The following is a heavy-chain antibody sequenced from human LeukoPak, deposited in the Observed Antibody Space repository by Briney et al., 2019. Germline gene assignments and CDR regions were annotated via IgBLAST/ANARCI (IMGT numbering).Heavy chain of an antibody. CDR2: ISASGGST. J-gene: IGHJ3*02. V-gene: IGHV3-23*01. D-gene: IGHD2-8*01. Sequence: PGGSLRLSCAASGLTFSSYAVSWVRQAPGKGLEWVSAISASGGSTHYADSVKGRFTISRDNSKSTLYVQMDSLRAEDTAVYYCSANSVAEKGSNGVWRAFDIWGQGTMVTVSS. CDR3: SANSVAEKGSNGVWRAFDI. CDR1: GLTFSSYA.